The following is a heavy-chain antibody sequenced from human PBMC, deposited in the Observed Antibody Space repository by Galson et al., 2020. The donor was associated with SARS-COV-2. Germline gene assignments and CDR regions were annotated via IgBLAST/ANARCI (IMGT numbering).Heavy chain of an antibody. CDR3: TTAHLEYSSLTSFDY. CDR2: IKSKTDDGTT. Sequence: GGSLRLSCAASGFTFSNAWMSWVRQAPGKGLEWVGRIKSKTDDGTTDYAAPVKGRFTISRDDSKNTLYLQMNSLKTEDTAVYYCTTAHLEYSSLTSFDYWGQGTLVTVSS. CDR1: GFTFSNAW. V-gene: IGHV3-15*01. J-gene: IGHJ4*02. D-gene: IGHD6-6*01.